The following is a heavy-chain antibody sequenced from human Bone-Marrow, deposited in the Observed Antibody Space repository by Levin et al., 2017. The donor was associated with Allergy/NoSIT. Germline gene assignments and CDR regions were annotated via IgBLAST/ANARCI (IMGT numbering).Heavy chain of an antibody. V-gene: IGHV4-34*01. J-gene: IGHJ4*02. CDR3: ARSIAVAGTSY. D-gene: IGHD6-19*01. CDR1: GGSFSGYY. CDR2: INHSGST. Sequence: PSETLSLTCAVYGGSFSGYYWSWIRQPPGKGLEWIGEINHSGSTNYNPSLKSRVTISVDTSKNQFSLKLSSVTAADTAVYYCARSIAVAGTSYWGQGTLVTVSS.